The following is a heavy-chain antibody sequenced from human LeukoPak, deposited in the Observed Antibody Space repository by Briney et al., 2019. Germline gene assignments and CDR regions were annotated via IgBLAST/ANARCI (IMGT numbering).Heavy chain of an antibody. CDR2: ISYDGSNK. V-gene: IGHV3-30*18. Sequence: PGGSLRLSCAASGFASSSYGMHWVRQAPGKGLKWVAVISYDGSNKYNADSVKGRFTISRDNSKNTVYLQMNSLRAEDTAVYYCAKVRYSSSYYYGMDVWGQGTTVTVSS. D-gene: IGHD6-13*01. J-gene: IGHJ6*02. CDR3: AKVRYSSSYYYGMDV. CDR1: GFASSSYG.